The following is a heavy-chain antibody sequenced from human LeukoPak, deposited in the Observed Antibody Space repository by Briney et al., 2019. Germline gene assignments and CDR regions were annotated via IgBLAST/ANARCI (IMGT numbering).Heavy chain of an antibody. CDR1: GGSISSYY. V-gene: IGHV4-59*01. J-gene: IGHJ5*02. CDR3: ARGGASGSHSHWFDP. D-gene: IGHD3-10*01. CDR2: FHYSGST. Sequence: SETLSLTCTVSGGSISSYYWNWIRQPPGEGLEWIGYFHYSGSTNYNPSLKSRVTISADTSKNQFSLKLSSVTAADTAVYYCARGGASGSHSHWFDPWGQGTLVTVSS.